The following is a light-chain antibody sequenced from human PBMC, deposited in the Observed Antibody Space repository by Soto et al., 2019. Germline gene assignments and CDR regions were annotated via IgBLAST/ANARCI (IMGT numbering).Light chain of an antibody. CDR2: EDS. J-gene: IGLJ2*01. Sequence: QSALTQPASVSGSPGQSITISCTGTSSDVGTSSIVSWYQQNPGKAPRLMIYEDSKRPSGISNRISAPKSGNTASLTISGLQAEDEADYYCCSYAGFTTLVFGGGTKLTVL. CDR1: SSDVGTSSI. V-gene: IGLV2-23*01. CDR3: CSYAGFTTLV.